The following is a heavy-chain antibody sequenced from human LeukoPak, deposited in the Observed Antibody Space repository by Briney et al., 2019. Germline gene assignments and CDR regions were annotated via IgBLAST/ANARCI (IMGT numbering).Heavy chain of an antibody. CDR1: GDSISNNSAA. V-gene: IGHV6-1*01. J-gene: IGHJ4*02. CDR3: ARNFDY. Sequence: SQALSLTCAISGDSISNNSAAWNWIRQSPSRGLEWLGRTYYRSKWYNDYVVTVKSRITINPDTSKNQFSLRLNSVTPEDTAVYYCARNFDYWGQGTLVTVSS. CDR2: TYYRSKWYN.